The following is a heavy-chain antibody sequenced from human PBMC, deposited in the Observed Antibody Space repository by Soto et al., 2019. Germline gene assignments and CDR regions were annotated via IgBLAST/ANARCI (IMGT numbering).Heavy chain of an antibody. V-gene: IGHV4-59*08. Sequence: PSETLSLTCTVSDGSISSYYWGWIRQPPGKGLEWIGYIFYTGSTNYNPSLKSRVTISVDTSKNQFSLKLSSVTAADTAVYYCARHYPIGNNWNYFDYSGQATLVTVSS. D-gene: IGHD1-1*01. CDR1: DGSISSYY. J-gene: IGHJ4*02. CDR2: IFYTGST. CDR3: ARHYPIGNNWNYFDY.